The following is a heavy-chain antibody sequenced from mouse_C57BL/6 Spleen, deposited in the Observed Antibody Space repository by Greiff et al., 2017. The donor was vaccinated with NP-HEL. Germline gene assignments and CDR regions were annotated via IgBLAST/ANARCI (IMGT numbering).Heavy chain of an antibody. D-gene: IGHD2-3*01. Sequence: EVQLQQSGPELVKPGASVKISCKASGYTFTDYYMNWVKQSHGKSLEWIGDINPNNGGTSYNQKFKGKATLTVDKSSSTAYMELRSLTSEDSAVYSFTRYRVRNGYSYYFDYWGQGTTLTVSS. CDR2: INPNNGGT. CDR3: TRYRVRNGYSYYFDY. J-gene: IGHJ2*01. CDR1: GYTFTDYY. V-gene: IGHV1-26*01.